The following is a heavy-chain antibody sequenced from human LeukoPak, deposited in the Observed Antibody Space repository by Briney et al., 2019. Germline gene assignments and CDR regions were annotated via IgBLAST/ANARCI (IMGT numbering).Heavy chain of an antibody. V-gene: IGHV4-4*07. CDR1: GGSISSYY. Sequence: PSETLSLTCTVSGGSISSYYWSWIRQPAGKGLEWIGRIYTSGSTNYNPSLKSRVTMSVDTSKNQFSLKLSSVTAADTAVYYCARTLGSRYYYYYYMDVWGKGTTVTVSS. CDR3: ARTLGSRYYYYYYMDV. D-gene: IGHD1-26*01. J-gene: IGHJ6*03. CDR2: IYTSGST.